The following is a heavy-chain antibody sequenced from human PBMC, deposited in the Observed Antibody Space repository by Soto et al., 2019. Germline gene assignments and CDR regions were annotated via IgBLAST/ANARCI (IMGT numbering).Heavy chain of an antibody. V-gene: IGHV4-30-4*01. Sequence: PSETLSLTGTVSGDSISSGDYYWSWIRQPPGKGLEWIGCIYYSGNTYYNPSPKSRFSISVDTSKNQFSLKLSSVTAADTAVYYCARDFKRYGSPASPLVSWGLGLPITVSS. CDR3: ARDFKRYGSPASPLVS. D-gene: IGHD1-26*01. CDR1: GDSISSGDYY. CDR2: IYYSGNT. J-gene: IGHJ5*01.